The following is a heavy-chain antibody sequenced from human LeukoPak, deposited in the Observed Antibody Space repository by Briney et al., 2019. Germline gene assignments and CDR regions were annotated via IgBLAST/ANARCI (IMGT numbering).Heavy chain of an antibody. J-gene: IGHJ4*02. Sequence: SETLSLTCTVSGDSISSSSYYWSWIRQPPGKGLEWIGYIYYSGSTYYNPSLKSRVTISVDTSKNQFSLKLSSVTAADTAVYYCAREGAYYYDSSGYYANAPYFDYWGQGTLVTVSS. CDR3: AREGAYYYDSSGYYANAPYFDY. CDR1: GDSISSSSYY. V-gene: IGHV4-30-4*01. CDR2: IYYSGST. D-gene: IGHD3-22*01.